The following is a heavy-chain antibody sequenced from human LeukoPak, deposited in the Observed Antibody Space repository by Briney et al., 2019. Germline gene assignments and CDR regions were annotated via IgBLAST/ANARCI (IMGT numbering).Heavy chain of an antibody. J-gene: IGHJ6*02. CDR1: GFTFDDYA. CDR3: AKEKYCSGGSCYSAHYYYYGMDV. V-gene: IGHV3-9*01. CDR2: ISSNSGSI. Sequence: PGGSLRLSCAASGFTFDDYAMQWVRQAPGKGLEWVSGISSNSGSIGYADSVKGRFTISRDNAKNSLYLQMNSLRAEDTALYYCAKEKYCSGGSCYSAHYYYYGMDVWGQGTTVTVSS. D-gene: IGHD2-15*01.